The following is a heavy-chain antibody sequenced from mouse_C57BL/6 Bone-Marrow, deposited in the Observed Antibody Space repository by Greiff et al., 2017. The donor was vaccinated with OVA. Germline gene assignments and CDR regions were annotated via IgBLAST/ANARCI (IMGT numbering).Heavy chain of an antibody. D-gene: IGHD2-1*01. CDR1: GFTFSSYG. CDR2: ISSGGSYT. J-gene: IGHJ1*03. Sequence: EVMLVESGGDLVKPGGSLKLSCAASGFTFSSYGMSWVRQTPDKRLEWVATISSGGSYTYYPDSVKGRFTISRDNAKNTLYLQMSSLKSEDTAMYYCAGDGNYPYWYFDVWGTGTTVTVSS. V-gene: IGHV5-6*01. CDR3: AGDGNYPYWYFDV.